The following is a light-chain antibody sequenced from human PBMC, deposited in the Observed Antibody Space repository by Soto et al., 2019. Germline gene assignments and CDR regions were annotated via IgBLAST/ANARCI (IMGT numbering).Light chain of an antibody. CDR2: EVS. CDR1: SSDVGGYNY. J-gene: IGLJ2*01. V-gene: IGLV2-14*01. CDR3: SSYTRSSTGVV. Sequence: QSALTQPASVSGSPGQSITISCTGTSSDVGGYNYVSWYQQHPGKAPKLMIYEVSNRPSGVSNRFSGSKSGNTASLTISGLQVEDEADYYCSSYTRSSTGVVFGGGTKLTVL.